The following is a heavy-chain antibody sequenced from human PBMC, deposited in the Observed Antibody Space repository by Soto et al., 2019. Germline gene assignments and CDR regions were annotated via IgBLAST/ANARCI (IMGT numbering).Heavy chain of an antibody. V-gene: IGHV5-51*01. CDR2: IWPIYSDT. CDR3: ARLSSGTNFFSDY. CDR1: GYSFTNYW. D-gene: IGHD2-2*01. J-gene: IGHJ4*02. Sequence: GESLKISCKGSGYSFTNYWIFWVRQVPVKGLEFMGIIWPIYSDTRYSPSFQGHVTISCYNSINTSYLQLISLKASYTALYFFARLSSGTNFFSDYWGQGILVTVSS.